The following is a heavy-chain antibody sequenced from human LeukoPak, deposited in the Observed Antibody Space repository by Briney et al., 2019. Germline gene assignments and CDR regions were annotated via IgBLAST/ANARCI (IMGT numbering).Heavy chain of an antibody. CDR1: GFTFRNYA. D-gene: IGHD6-13*01. Sequence: GGSLRLSCAASGFTFRNYAMSWVRQAPGLGLEWVSSINAGGGSTYYADSVKGRFTISRDTSKNTLSLQMNSLRAEDTAVYYCAKATIGAADANFDYWGQGTRVTVSS. J-gene: IGHJ4*02. CDR3: AKATIGAADANFDY. V-gene: IGHV3-23*01. CDR2: INAGGGST.